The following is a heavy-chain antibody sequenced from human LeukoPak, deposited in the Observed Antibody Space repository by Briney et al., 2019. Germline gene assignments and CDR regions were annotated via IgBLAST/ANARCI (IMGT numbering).Heavy chain of an antibody. D-gene: IGHD3/OR15-3a*01. CDR1: GYTFTSYY. Sequence: ASVKVSCKASGYTFTSYYMHWVRQAPGQGLEWMGRINPNSGGTNYAQKFQGRVTMTRDTSISTAYMELSRLRSDDTAVYYCARDAGDWTKVDYWGQGTLVTVSS. CDR2: INPNSGGT. J-gene: IGHJ4*02. CDR3: ARDAGDWTKVDY. V-gene: IGHV1-2*06.